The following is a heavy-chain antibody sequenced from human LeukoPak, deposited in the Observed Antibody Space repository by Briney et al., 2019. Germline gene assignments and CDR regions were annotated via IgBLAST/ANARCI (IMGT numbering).Heavy chain of an antibody. D-gene: IGHD3-3*01. CDR1: GGSFSGYY. Sequence: SETLSLTCAVYGGSFSGYYWSWIRQPPGKGLEWIGEINHSGSTNYNPSLKSRVTVSVDKSENQFSLKLSSVTAADTAVYYCARIFGGSDWGQGTLVTVSS. V-gene: IGHV4-34*01. CDR2: INHSGST. J-gene: IGHJ4*02. CDR3: ARIFGGSD.